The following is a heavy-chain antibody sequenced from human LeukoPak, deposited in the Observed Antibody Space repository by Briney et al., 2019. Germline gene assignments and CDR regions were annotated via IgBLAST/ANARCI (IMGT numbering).Heavy chain of an antibody. J-gene: IGHJ4*02. D-gene: IGHD4-11*01. Sequence: PGGSLRLSCAASGFTVSSNYMSWVRQAPGKGPEWVSVIYSGGSTYYADSVKGRSTISRDNSKNTLYLQMNSLRAEDTAVYYCARGGYSTLRTVWGQGTLVTVSS. CDR2: IYSGGST. V-gene: IGHV3-53*01. CDR1: GFTVSSNY. CDR3: ARGGYSTLRTV.